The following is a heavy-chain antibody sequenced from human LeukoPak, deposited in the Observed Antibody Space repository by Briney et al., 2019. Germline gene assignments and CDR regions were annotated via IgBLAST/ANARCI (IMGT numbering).Heavy chain of an antibody. D-gene: IGHD6-19*01. CDR1: GDSISYHY. V-gene: IGHV4-59*08. CDR2: SYYSGNT. CDR3: ARHKRGMAVADT. Sequence: SETLSLTCSVPGDSISYHYWSWIRQSPGKGLEWIGESYYSGNTNYNPSLKSRVTISVGTSKNQFSLRLSSVTAADTAVYYCARHKRGMAVADTWGQGTLVTVSS. J-gene: IGHJ5*02.